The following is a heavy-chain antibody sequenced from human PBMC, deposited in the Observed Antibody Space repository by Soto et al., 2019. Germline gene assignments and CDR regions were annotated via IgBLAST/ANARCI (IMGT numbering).Heavy chain of an antibody. CDR2: ITYDGSNA. J-gene: IGHJ4*02. CDR1: GFTFISYG. V-gene: IGHV3-30*18. CDR3: AKGYTLVDTTIPLDF. D-gene: IGHD5-18*01. Sequence: AGSGFTFISYGIHWVRQAPGQGLEWVAVITYDGSNADYADSVKGRFTISRDNSKNTVYLHMYSLRTEDTAVYYCAKGYTLVDTTIPLDFWGQGARVTVSS.